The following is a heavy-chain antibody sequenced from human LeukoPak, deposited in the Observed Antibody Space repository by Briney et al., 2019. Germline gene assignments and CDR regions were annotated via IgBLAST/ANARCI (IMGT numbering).Heavy chain of an antibody. Sequence: PGGSLRLSCAASGFTFSSYAMHWVRQAPGKGLEWVAVISYDGSSKYYADSVKGRFTISRDNSKNTLYLQMNSLRAEDTAVYYCARAGGSYWGVFDYWGQGTLVTVSS. J-gene: IGHJ4*02. V-gene: IGHV3-30-3*01. CDR2: ISYDGSSK. CDR1: GFTFSSYA. D-gene: IGHD1-26*01. CDR3: ARAGGSYWGVFDY.